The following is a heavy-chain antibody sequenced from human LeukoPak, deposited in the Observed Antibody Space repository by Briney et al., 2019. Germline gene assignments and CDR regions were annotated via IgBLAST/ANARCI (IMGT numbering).Heavy chain of an antibody. CDR2: IKEDGSII. J-gene: IGHJ3*02. Sequence: GGSLRLSCAASGFTFSNYWMSWVRQAPGKGLEWLANIKEDGSIIRYLDSVKGRFTVSRDNAKNSIYVQMDSLRAEDTAMYYCARDRGQAFDIWGQGTMVTVSS. CDR3: ARDRGQAFDI. V-gene: IGHV3-7*01. CDR1: GFTFSNYW. D-gene: IGHD3-10*01.